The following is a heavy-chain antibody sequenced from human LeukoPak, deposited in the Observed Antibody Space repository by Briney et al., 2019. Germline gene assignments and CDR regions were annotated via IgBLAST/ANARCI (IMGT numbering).Heavy chain of an antibody. D-gene: IGHD3-3*01. CDR1: GYTFTGYY. J-gene: IGHJ3*02. V-gene: IGHV1-2*02. CDR2: INPNSGGT. Sequence: ASVKVSCKASGYTFTGYYMHWVRQAPGQGLEWMGWINPNSGGTNYAQKFQGRVTMTRDTSISTAYMELSRLRSDDTAVYYCARGGVAVTYYDFWSGYNDAFDIWGQGTMVTVSS. CDR3: ARGGVAVTYYDFWSGYNDAFDI.